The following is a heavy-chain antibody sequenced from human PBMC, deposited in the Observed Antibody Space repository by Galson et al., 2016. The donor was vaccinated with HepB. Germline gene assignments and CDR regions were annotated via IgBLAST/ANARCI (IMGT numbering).Heavy chain of an antibody. Sequence: SLRLSCAASGFPFTDAWMSWVRQAPGKGLEWVGRFKSKSVGGPTDYAAPVKGRFTISRDDLKNTLYLQMNNLKTEDTAVYYCATLAYGDYTWWSNHWGQGTLVTVSS. CDR3: ATLAYGDYTWWSNH. CDR1: GFPFTDAW. CDR2: FKSKSVGGPT. V-gene: IGHV3-15*01. D-gene: IGHD4-17*01. J-gene: IGHJ5*02.